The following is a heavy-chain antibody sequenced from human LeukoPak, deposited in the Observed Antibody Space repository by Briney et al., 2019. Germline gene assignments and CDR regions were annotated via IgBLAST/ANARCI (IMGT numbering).Heavy chain of an antibody. CDR3: ARGNILTGYDY. CDR2: ISGDGGST. D-gene: IGHD3-9*01. J-gene: IGHJ4*02. CDR1: GFTFDDYA. Sequence: GGSLRLSCAASGFTFDDYAMHWVRQAPGKGLEWVSLISGDGGSTYYADSVKGRFTISRENAKKSLNLQMNSLRAGDTAVYYCARGNILTGYDYWGQGTLVAVSS. V-gene: IGHV3-43*02.